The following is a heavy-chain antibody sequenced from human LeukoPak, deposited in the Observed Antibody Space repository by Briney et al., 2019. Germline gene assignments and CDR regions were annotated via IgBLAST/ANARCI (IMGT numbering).Heavy chain of an antibody. J-gene: IGHJ5*02. Sequence: GRSLRLSCAASGFVFSTSVMHWVRQAPGKGLEWVALIWHDASDIYYADSVKGRFTISRANSKNTLYLPTHSLRTEDTGVYYCVKDHLVRGVMASWGQGTLVTVSS. D-gene: IGHD3-10*01. CDR3: VKDHLVRGVMAS. CDR2: IWHDASDI. V-gene: IGHV3-33*03. CDR1: GFVFSTSV.